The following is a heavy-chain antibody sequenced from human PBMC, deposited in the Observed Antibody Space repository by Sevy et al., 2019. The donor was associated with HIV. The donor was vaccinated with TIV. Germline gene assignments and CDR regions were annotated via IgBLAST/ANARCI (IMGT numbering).Heavy chain of an antibody. V-gene: IGHV7-4-1*02. Sequence: ASVKVSCKASGYTFPSYAMNWVRQAPGQGLELMGWINTNTGNPTYAQAFTGRFVFSLDTSVSTAYLQISSLKAEDTAVYYSARDHNFVIAAETYFDYWGQGTLVTVSS. CDR2: INTNTGNP. J-gene: IGHJ4*02. D-gene: IGHD6-6*01. CDR3: ARDHNFVIAAETYFDY. CDR1: GYTFPSYA.